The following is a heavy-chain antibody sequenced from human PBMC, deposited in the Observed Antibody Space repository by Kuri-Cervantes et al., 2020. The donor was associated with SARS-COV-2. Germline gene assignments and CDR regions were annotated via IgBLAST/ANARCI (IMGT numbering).Heavy chain of an antibody. Sequence: GESLKISCAASGFTFSSYDMHWVRQATGKGLEWVSAIGTAGDPYYADSVKGRFTISRDNSKNTLYLQMNSLRAEDTAVYYCPTEAQAYYYYYGMDVWGQGTTVTVSS. CDR2: IGTAGDP. J-gene: IGHJ6*02. V-gene: IGHV3-13*05. CDR3: PTEAQAYYYYYGMDV. CDR1: GFTFSSYD.